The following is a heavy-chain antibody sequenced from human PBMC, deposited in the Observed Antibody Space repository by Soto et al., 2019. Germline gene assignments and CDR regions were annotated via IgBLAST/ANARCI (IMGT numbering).Heavy chain of an antibody. D-gene: IGHD3-10*01. J-gene: IGHJ1*01. Sequence: QVQLVESGGGVVQPGGSLRLSCAASGFSLTTYGMHWVRQAPGKGLEWVAVLGSNGVTQIHADSVRGRFTVSRDTSRNSVFLQMSSLRAEDSAVYFCGRGSRDSYPGSRIFALWGRGTRVTVSS. CDR1: GFSLTTYG. CDR3: GRGSRDSYPGSRIFAL. CDR2: LGSNGVTQ. V-gene: IGHV3-33*08.